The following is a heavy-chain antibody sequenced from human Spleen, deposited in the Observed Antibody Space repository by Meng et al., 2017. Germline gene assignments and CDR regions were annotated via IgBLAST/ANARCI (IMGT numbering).Heavy chain of an antibody. CDR3: ARRAQQLADNWFDP. CDR1: GASISTYY. CDR2: IYYSGST. J-gene: IGHJ5*02. V-gene: IGHV4-59*12. D-gene: IGHD6-13*01. Sequence: SETLSLTCTVSGASISTYYWSWIRQPPGKGLEWIGYIYYSGSTDYNPSLRSRVTIALDTSKNQFSLKLSSVTAADTAVYYCARRAQQLADNWFDPWGQGTLVTVSS.